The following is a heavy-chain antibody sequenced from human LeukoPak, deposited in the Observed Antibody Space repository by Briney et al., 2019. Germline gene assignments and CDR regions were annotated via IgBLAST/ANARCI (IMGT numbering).Heavy chain of an antibody. Sequence: RGESLRISCKVSGYSFTNYWITWVRQMPGKGLEWMGRIDPSDSYTKYSPSFQGLVSISADKSIATAYLQWSSLEASDTAMHSCARHAGDGGAFDVWGQGTMVTVSS. CDR2: IDPSDSYT. D-gene: IGHD2-2*01. J-gene: IGHJ3*01. V-gene: IGHV5-10-1*01. CDR3: ARHAGDGGAFDV. CDR1: GYSFTNYW.